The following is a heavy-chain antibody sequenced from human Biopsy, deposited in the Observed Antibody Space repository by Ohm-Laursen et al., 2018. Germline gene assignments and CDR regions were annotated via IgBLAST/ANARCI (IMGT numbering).Heavy chain of an antibody. CDR1: GGTFSSYV. CDR3: AGGAAKGNPYDH. Sequence: SVKVSCKASGGTFSSYVISWVRQAPGQGLEWMGRITPTFDTPTYAPDFQGRVTFTADKSTGTAHLDLSRLRSEDTAIYYCAGGAAKGNPYDHWGQGTLVTVSS. D-gene: IGHD3-10*01. CDR2: ITPTFDTP. V-gene: IGHV1-69*06. J-gene: IGHJ5*02.